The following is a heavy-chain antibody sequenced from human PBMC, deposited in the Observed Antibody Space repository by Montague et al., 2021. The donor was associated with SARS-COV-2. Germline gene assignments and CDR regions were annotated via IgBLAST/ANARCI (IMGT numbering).Heavy chain of an antibody. CDR2: VSASGST. J-gene: IGHJ4*02. CDR3: ARDVVAAPGTFDY. V-gene: IGHV4-4*07. CDR1: GDSISYFY. Sequence: SETLSLTCTVSGDSISYFYWSWIRQPAGKGLEWIGRVSASGSTNYNPSLNSRVTMSVDTSKEQFSLRLSPVTTAGTAVYYCARDVVAAPGTFDYWGQGTLVTVSS. D-gene: IGHD6-13*01.